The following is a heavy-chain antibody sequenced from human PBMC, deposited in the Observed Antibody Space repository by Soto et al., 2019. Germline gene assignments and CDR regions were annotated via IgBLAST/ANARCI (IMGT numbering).Heavy chain of an antibody. V-gene: IGHV3-74*01. CDR2: MYTDASSA. D-gene: IGHD5-12*01. J-gene: IGHJ4*02. CDR3: VRGNSGYGNFDY. Sequence: PGGSLRLSCAASGLTFSSYWMHWVRQAPGKGLVWVSRMYTDASSATYADSVKGRFTISRDNAKNTLFLQIDSLRTEDTAAYYCVRGNSGYGNFDYWGEGTLVTVSS. CDR1: GLTFSSYW.